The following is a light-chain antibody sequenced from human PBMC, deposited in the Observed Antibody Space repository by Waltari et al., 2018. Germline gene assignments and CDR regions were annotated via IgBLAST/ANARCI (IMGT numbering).Light chain of an antibody. Sequence: EIVLTQSPGTLSLSTGESATLHCRSSQTVRTTYLAWYQQKPCQAPTLLIYGASIRPTGIPDRFSGSWSGTNFSLTISSLEPEDFAVYYCQQYDISPLTFGGGTKVEIK. V-gene: IGKV3-20*01. J-gene: IGKJ4*01. CDR3: QQYDISPLT. CDR2: GAS. CDR1: QTVRTTY.